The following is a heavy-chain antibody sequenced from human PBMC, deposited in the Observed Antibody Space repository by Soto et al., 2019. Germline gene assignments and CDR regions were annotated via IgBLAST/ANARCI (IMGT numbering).Heavy chain of an antibody. CDR3: TPQVPYYYYGMDV. Sequence: PGGLLRLSCASSGFTFSNAWMSWVRQAPGKGLEWVGRIKSKTDGGTTDYAAPVKGRFTISRDDSKNTLYLQMNSLKTEDTAVYYCTPQVPYYYYGMDVWGQGTTVTVSS. CDR1: GFTFSNAW. J-gene: IGHJ6*02. V-gene: IGHV3-15*01. CDR2: IKSKTDGGTT.